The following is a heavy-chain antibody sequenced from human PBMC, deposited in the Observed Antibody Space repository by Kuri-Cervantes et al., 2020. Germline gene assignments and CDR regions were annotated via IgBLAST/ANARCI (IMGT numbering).Heavy chain of an antibody. D-gene: IGHD3-10*01. CDR3: ARGPPGRMVQGVIITTPYYYYYYMDV. J-gene: IGHJ6*03. CDR1: GGSISRYY. CDR2: INHSGST. V-gene: IGHV4-34*01. Sequence: ETLSLTCTVSGGSISRYYWSWIRQPPGKGLEWIGEINHSGSTNYNPSLKSRVTISVDTSKNQFSLKLSSVTAADTAVYYCARGPPGRMVQGVIITTPYYYYYYMDVWGKGTTVTVSS.